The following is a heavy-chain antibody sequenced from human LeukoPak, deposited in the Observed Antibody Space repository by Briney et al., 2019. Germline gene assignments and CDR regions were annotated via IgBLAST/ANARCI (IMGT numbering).Heavy chain of an antibody. CDR3: ARDKGYCSSTSCYFDY. Sequence: GASVKVSCKASGGTLSSYAISWVRQAPGQGLEWMGRIIPIFGIANYAQKFQGRVTITADKSTSTAYMELSSLRSEDTAVYYCARDKGYCSSTSCYFDYWGQGTLVTVSS. CDR1: GGTLSSYA. V-gene: IGHV1-69*04. D-gene: IGHD2-2*01. J-gene: IGHJ4*02. CDR2: IIPIFGIA.